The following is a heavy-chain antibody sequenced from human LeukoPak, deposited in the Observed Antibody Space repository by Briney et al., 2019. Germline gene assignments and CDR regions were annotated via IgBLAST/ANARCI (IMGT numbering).Heavy chain of an antibody. Sequence: SVKVSCKASGGTFSSYAISWVRQAPGQGLEWMGGIIPIFGTANYAQKFQGRGTITADESMSTAYMELSSLRSEDTAVYYCARMSAAKGIRGYSYGQNDYWGQGTLVTVSS. CDR1: GGTFSSYA. V-gene: IGHV1-69*13. J-gene: IGHJ4*02. CDR2: IIPIFGTA. CDR3: ARMSAAKGIRGYSYGQNDY. D-gene: IGHD5-18*01.